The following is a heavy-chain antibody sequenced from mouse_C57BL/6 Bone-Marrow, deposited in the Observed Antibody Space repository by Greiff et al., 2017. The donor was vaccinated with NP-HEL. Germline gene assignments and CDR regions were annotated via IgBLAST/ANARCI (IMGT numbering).Heavy chain of an antibody. J-gene: IGHJ2*01. V-gene: IGHV1-42*01. CDR1: GYSFTGYY. CDR2: INPSTGGT. CDR3: ARRLLRYYFDY. Sequence: VQLQQSGPELVKPGASVKISCKASGYSFTGYYMNWVKQSPEKSLEWIGEINPSTGGTTYNQKFKAKATLTVDKSSSTAYMQLKSLTSEDSAVYYCARRLLRYYFDYWGQGTTLTVSS. D-gene: IGHD1-1*01.